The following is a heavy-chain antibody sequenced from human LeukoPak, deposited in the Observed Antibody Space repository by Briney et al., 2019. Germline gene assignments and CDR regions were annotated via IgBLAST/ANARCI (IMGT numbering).Heavy chain of an antibody. CDR3: AKDVVVMPATRIDS. J-gene: IGHJ5*01. D-gene: IGHD2-15*01. CDR1: GFTFSSYS. CDR2: ISGSSNTI. Sequence: GSLRLSCAASGFTFSSYSMTWLRQAPGKGLEWLSYISGSSNTITYADSVKGRFTISRDNSKDTLYLQMNNVRPEDTSVYYCAKDVVVMPATRIDSWGQGTLVTVSS. V-gene: IGHV3-48*01.